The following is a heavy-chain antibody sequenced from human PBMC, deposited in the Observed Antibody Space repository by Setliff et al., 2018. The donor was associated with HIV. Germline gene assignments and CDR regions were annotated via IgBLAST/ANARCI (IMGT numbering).Heavy chain of an antibody. V-gene: IGHV4-39*07. CDR2: IYHSGST. J-gene: IGHJ5*02. Sequence: PSETLSLTCTVSGGSITRSSYYWGWIRQPPGKGLEWIGSIYHSGSTYYNPSLKSRVTISVDTSKNQFSLKLSSVTAADTAVYYCARDLRSAMIVVVRDWFDPWGQGTLVTVSS. D-gene: IGHD3-22*01. CDR3: ARDLRSAMIVVVRDWFDP. CDR1: GGSITRSSYY.